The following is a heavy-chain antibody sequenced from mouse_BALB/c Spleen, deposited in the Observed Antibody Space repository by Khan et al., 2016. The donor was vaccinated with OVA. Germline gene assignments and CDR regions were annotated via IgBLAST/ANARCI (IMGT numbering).Heavy chain of an antibody. CDR3: ARRDYGSSWFAY. CDR2: INTYTGEP. J-gene: IGHJ3*01. D-gene: IGHD1-1*01. V-gene: IGHV9-3-1*01. Sequence: QIQLVQSGPELKKPGETVKISCKASGYTFTNYGMNWVKQAPGKGLKWMGWINTYTGEPTYADDFKGRFAFSLETSGSTAYLQINNLKNEDTATYFCARRDYGSSWFAYWGQGTLVTVSA. CDR1: GYTFTNYG.